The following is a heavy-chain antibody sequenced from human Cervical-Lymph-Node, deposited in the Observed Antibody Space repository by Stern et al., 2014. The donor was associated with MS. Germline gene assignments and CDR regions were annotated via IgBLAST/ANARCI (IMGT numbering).Heavy chain of an antibody. J-gene: IGHJ5*02. CDR1: GYTFTNYG. Sequence: QVQLVQSGVEVKKPGASVKVACKASGYTFTNYGFSWVRQAPGQGLEWMGWISAYNGKTDYAQRYQGRVTMTTDTSTNTAYMELRSLRSDDTAVYYCARDRGCTNGVCASAGKNYFDPWGQGTLVTVSS. D-gene: IGHD2-8*01. CDR3: ARDRGCTNGVCASAGKNYFDP. CDR2: ISAYNGKT. V-gene: IGHV1-18*01.